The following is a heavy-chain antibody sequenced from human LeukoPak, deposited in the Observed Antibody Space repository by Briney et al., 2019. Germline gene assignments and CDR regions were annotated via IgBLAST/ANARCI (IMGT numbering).Heavy chain of an antibody. CDR1: GGSIRSSYYY. D-gene: IGHD1-7*01. V-gene: IGHV4-39*01. CDR3: ARGRRTFDY. J-gene: IGHJ4*02. Sequence: SETLSLTCTVSGGSIRSSYYYWGWIRQPPGKGLEWIGSIYDSGSTYYNPSLKSRVTISVDTSKNQFSLKLSSVTAADTAVYYCARGRRTFDYWGQGTLVTVSS. CDR2: IYDSGST.